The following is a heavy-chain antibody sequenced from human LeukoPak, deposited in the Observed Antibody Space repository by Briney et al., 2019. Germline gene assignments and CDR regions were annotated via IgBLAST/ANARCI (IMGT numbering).Heavy chain of an antibody. D-gene: IGHD3-16*02. CDR3: ARGFMITFGGVIVMSYFDY. CDR2: INPSGGST. V-gene: IGHV1-46*01. CDR1: GYTFTSYY. Sequence: ASVKVSCKASGYTFTSYYMHWVRQAPGQGLEWMGIINPSGGSTSYAQKFQGRVTMTGDTSTSTVYMELSSLRSEDTAVYYCARGFMITFGGVIVMSYFDYWGQGTLVTVSS. J-gene: IGHJ4*02.